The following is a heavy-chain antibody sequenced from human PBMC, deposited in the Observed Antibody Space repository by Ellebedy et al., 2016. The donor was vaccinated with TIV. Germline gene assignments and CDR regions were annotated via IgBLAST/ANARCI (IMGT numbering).Heavy chain of an antibody. Sequence: ASVKVSCXASGYTFTSYYMHWVRQPPGQGLEWMGIINPSGGSTNYAQKFQGRVTMTRDTSTSTVYMELSSLRSEDTAVYYCARRSGLYYYYGMDVWGQGTTVTVSS. V-gene: IGHV1-46*01. CDR2: INPSGGST. CDR1: GYTFTSYY. J-gene: IGHJ6*02. CDR3: ARRSGLYYYYGMDV. D-gene: IGHD1-26*01.